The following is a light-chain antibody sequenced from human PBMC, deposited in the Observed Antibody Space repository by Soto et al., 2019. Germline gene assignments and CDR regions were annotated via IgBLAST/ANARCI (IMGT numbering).Light chain of an antibody. Sequence: EIEMTQSPATLSVSPGERAALSFRASQSVRSNFAWYQQKPGQAPRLLIYGGTSRATGIPVRFSGSGSETDFTLTITRLEPEDFAMYYCQQYSSSRTFGQGTKVDIK. J-gene: IGKJ1*01. V-gene: IGKV3-20*01. CDR1: QSVRSN. CDR3: QQYSSSRT. CDR2: GGT.